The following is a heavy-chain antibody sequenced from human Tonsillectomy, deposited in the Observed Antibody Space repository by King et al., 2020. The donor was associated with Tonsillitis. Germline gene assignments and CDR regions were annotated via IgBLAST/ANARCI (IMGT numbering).Heavy chain of an antibody. D-gene: IGHD3-22*01. CDR3: ARGGPHSSGYLDV. V-gene: IGHV3-30*04. CDR2: ISYDGSNK. J-gene: IGHJ6*02. Sequence: MQLVQSGGGVVQPGRSLRLSCAASGFTFRSYAMHWVRQAPGKGLEWVAVISYDGSNKYYADSVKGRFTISRDNSKNTLYLQMNSLRAEDTAVYYCARGGPHSSGYLDVWGQGTTVPVSS. CDR1: GFTFRSYA.